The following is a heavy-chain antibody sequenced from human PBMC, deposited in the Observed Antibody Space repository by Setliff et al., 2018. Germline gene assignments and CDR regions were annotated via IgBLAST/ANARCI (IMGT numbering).Heavy chain of an antibody. CDR2: LTPLFDTT. D-gene: IGHD3-3*01. Sequence: SVKVSCKASGGTFGGTFTYFGISWVRQAPGQGLEWVGGLTPLFDTTNYAQTFQGRVTITADESMTTGYMELSSLKSEDTAVYFCARGSRDGLYDFWGQGTLVTVSS. CDR3: ARGSRDGLYDF. J-gene: IGHJ4*02. CDR1: GGTFGGTFTYFG. V-gene: IGHV1-69*13.